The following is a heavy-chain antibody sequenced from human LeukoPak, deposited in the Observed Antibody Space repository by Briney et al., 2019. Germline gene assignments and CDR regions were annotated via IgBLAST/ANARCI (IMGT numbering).Heavy chain of an antibody. CDR1: GYTFTGYY. V-gene: IGHV1-2*02. Sequence: ASVKVSCKASGYTFTGYYMHWVRQPPGQGLEWMGWNNPNSCGTNYAQKFQGSVTMTRDTSISTAYMELSRPRSDDTAVYYCAKWAAVAGYYYYGMDVWGQGTTVTVSS. CDR3: AKWAAVAGYYYYGMDV. J-gene: IGHJ6*02. D-gene: IGHD6-19*01. CDR2: NNPNSCGT.